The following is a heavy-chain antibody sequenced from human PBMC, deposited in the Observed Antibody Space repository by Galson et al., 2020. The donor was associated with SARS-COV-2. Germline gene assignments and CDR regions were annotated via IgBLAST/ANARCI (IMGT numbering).Heavy chain of an antibody. CDR1: GFTFSSYG. V-gene: IGHV3-64*02. CDR2: ISSNGGST. Sequence: VGSLRLSCAASGFTFSSYGMHWVRQAPGKGLEYVSAISSNGGSTYYADSVKGRFTISRDNSKNTLYLQMGSLRAEDMAVYYCARDSDCGGDCYSMYGGPHFDYWGQGTLVTVSS. J-gene: IGHJ4*02. D-gene: IGHD2-21*02. CDR3: ARDSDCGGDCYSMYGGPHFDY.